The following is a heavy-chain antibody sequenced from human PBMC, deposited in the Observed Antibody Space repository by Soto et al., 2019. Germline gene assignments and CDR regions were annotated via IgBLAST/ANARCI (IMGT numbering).Heavy chain of an antibody. D-gene: IGHD2-2*01. CDR2: INPSGST. CDR1: GYTLTTYH. J-gene: IGHJ5*02. CDR3: ARDLCCSSTRCNWFDP. V-gene: IGHV1-46*01. Sequence: ASVKVSCKASGYTLTTYHMHWVRQAPGQGLEWMGIINPSGSTSYAQKFQGRVTMTRDTSTSTVYMELSSLRSEDTAVYYCARDLCCSSTRCNWFDPWGQGTLVTVSS.